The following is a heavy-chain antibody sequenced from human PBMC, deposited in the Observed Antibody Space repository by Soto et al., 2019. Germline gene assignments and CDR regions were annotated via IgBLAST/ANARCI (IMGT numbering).Heavy chain of an antibody. Sequence: GESLKISCAASGFTFSSYGMHWVRQAPGKGLEWVAVISYDGSNKYYADSVKGRFTISRDNSKNTLYLQMNSLRAEDTAVYYCAKDIVPSSGWYDFDYWGQGTLVTVSS. J-gene: IGHJ4*02. CDR2: ISYDGSNK. CDR1: GFTFSSYG. CDR3: AKDIVPSSGWYDFDY. V-gene: IGHV3-30*18. D-gene: IGHD6-19*01.